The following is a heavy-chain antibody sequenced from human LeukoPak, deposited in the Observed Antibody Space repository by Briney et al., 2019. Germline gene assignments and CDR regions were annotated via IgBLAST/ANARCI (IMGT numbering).Heavy chain of an antibody. CDR1: GYSFTSYW. D-gene: IGHD6-13*01. J-gene: IGHJ4*02. Sequence: GESLKISCKGSGYSFTSYWIGWVRQMPGKGLEWMGNIYPGDSDTRYSPSFQGQVTISADKSISTAYLQWSSLKASDTAMYYCAGREVAAAGTGGFDYWGQGTLVTVSS. V-gene: IGHV5-51*01. CDR3: AGREVAAAGTGGFDY. CDR2: IYPGDSDT.